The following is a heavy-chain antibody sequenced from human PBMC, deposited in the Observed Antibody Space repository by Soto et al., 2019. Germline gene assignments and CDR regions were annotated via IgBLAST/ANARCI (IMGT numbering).Heavy chain of an antibody. CDR3: AIGRRVTTLNSPFDY. Sequence: GGSLRLSCAASGFTFSSYGMHWVRQAPGKGLEWVAVISYDGSNKYYADSVKGRFTISRDNSKNTLYLQMNSLRAEDTAVYYCAIGRRVTTLNSPFDYWGQGTLVTVSS. CDR2: ISYDGSNK. J-gene: IGHJ4*02. D-gene: IGHD4-17*01. V-gene: IGHV3-30*03. CDR1: GFTFSSYG.